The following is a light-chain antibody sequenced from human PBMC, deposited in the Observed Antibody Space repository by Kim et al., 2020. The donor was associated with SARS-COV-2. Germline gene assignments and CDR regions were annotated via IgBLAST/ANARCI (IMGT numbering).Light chain of an antibody. J-gene: IGLJ3*02. CDR3: AAWDDSLSGWV. CDR1: SSNIESNY. Sequence: QSVLTQPPSASGTPGQRVTISCSGSSSNIESNYVYWYQQLPGTAPKLLIYNNNQRPSGVPDRFSGSKSGTSASLAISGLRSEDEADYYCAAWDDSLSGWVFGGGTQLTVL. V-gene: IGLV1-47*01. CDR2: NNN.